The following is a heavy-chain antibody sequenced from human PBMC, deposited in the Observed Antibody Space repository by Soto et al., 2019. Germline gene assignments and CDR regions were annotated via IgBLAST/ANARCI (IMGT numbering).Heavy chain of an antibody. D-gene: IGHD2-2*01. Sequence: GASVKVSCKASGYTFTGYHMHWVRPGPGQGLEWMGWINPNSGGTNYAQKFQGWVTMTRDTSISTAYMELSRLRSDDTAVYYCARVVVPADWAFDIWGQGTMVTVSS. CDR2: INPNSGGT. V-gene: IGHV1-2*04. CDR1: GYTFTGYH. J-gene: IGHJ3*02. CDR3: ARVVVPADWAFDI.